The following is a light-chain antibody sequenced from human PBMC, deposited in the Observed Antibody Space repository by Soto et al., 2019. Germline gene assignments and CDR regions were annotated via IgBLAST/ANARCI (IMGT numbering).Light chain of an antibody. Sequence: DIQMTQAPSAPSASGGDRVTITCRASQSISSWLAWYQQKPGTAPKLLIYKASTLQSGVPSRFSGSGSGTEFTLSISSLQPDDSATYYCQQYNDNWTFGQGTKLDIK. CDR3: QQYNDNWT. CDR1: QSISSW. CDR2: KAS. J-gene: IGKJ1*01. V-gene: IGKV1-5*03.